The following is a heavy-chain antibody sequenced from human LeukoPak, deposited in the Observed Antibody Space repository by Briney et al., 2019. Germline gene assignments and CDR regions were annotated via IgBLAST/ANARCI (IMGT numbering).Heavy chain of an antibody. V-gene: IGHV3-66*01. CDR1: GITVSSNY. Sequence: GGSLRLSCAASGITVSSNYMSWVRQAPGKGLEWVSVLYSGGSTYYVDSVKGRFTISGDNSKNTLFVQMSSLRAEDTAVHYCARGEYYSDTSSYFDYWGQGTLVTVSS. CDR3: ARGEYYSDTSSYFDY. J-gene: IGHJ4*02. D-gene: IGHD3-22*01. CDR2: LYSGGST.